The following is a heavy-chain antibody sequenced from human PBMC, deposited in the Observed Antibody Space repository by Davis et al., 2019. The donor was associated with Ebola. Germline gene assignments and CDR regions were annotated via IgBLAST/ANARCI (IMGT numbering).Heavy chain of an antibody. CDR2: ISANNGNT. D-gene: IGHD3-10*01. CDR1: GYTFTSYG. Sequence: ASVKVSCKASGYTFTSYGISWVRQAPGQGLEWMGWISANNGNTHYSQKFQGRVTMTTDTSTSTAYMELRSLRSDDTAVYYCARDPPPLIIMVRGRLDPWGQGTLVTVSS. CDR3: ARDPPPLIIMVRGRLDP. V-gene: IGHV1-18*04. J-gene: IGHJ5*02.